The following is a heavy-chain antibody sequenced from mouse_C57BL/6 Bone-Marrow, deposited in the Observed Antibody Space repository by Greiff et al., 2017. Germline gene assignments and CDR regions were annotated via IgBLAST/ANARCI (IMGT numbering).Heavy chain of an antibody. V-gene: IGHV14-4*01. D-gene: IGHD2-1*01. CDR1: GFNFNDDC. Sequence: EVQLQQSGAELVRPGASVKLSCTASGFNFNDDCIHWVNQTPEQGLEWIGWIDPEIGDTEYASKFQGHATITSDTSSNTFYLQLSSLTSEDTAVFYGTALDGTCFTFRGRGTPPTVDS. CDR2: IDPEIGDT. CDR3: TALDGTCFTF. J-gene: IGHJ2*01.